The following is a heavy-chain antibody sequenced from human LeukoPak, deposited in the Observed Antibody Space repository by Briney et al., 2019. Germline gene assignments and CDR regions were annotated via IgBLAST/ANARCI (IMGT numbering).Heavy chain of an antibody. CDR2: IIPIFGTA. CDR3: ATPLYSSSWPSFDY. D-gene: IGHD6-13*01. J-gene: IGHJ4*02. V-gene: IGHV1-69*05. Sequence: SVKVSCKASGGTFSSYAISWVRQAPGQELEWMGRIIPIFGTANYAQKFQGRVTITTDESTSTAYMELSSLRSEDTAVYYCATPLYSSSWPSFDYWGQGTLVTVSS. CDR1: GGTFSSYA.